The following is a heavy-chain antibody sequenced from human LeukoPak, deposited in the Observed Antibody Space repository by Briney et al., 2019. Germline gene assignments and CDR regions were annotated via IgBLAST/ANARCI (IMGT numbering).Heavy chain of an antibody. Sequence: SETLSLTCTVSGGSMSNYYWNWIRQPPGKGLEWIGYVYYSGTTNYNPSLKSRVSMSVDTSKNQFSLKLSSVTAADTAVYYCARGRKYTSGYRVTESGSGYSDYWGQGTLVTVSS. D-gene: IGHD5-18*01. CDR3: ARGRKYTSGYRVTESGSGYSDY. CDR1: GGSMSNYY. V-gene: IGHV4-59*01. J-gene: IGHJ4*02. CDR2: VYYSGTT.